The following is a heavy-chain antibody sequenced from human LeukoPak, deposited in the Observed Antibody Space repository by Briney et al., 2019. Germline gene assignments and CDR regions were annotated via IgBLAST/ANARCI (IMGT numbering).Heavy chain of an antibody. D-gene: IGHD1-14*01. CDR2: INHSGST. J-gene: IGHJ4*02. Sequence: SETLSLTCAVYGGSFSGYYWSWIRQPPGKGLEWIGEINHSGSTNYNSSLKSRVTISVDTSKNQFSLKLSSVTAADTAVYYCARRDCRKRVDYWGQGTLVTVSA. CDR1: GGSFSGYY. V-gene: IGHV4-34*01. CDR3: ARRDCRKRVDY.